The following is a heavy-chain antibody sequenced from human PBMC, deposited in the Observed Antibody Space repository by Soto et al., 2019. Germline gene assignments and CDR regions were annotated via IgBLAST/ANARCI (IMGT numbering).Heavy chain of an antibody. Sequence: QVQLVQSGAEVKKPGASVKVSCKASGYTFTSYYMHWVRQAPGQGLEWMGIINPSGGSTSYAQKFKGRVTMTRDTSTSTVYMELSSLRSEDTAVYYCASAVAGTRLAYWGQGTLVTVSS. CDR1: GYTFTSYY. CDR2: INPSGGST. D-gene: IGHD6-19*01. J-gene: IGHJ4*02. CDR3: ASAVAGTRLAY. V-gene: IGHV1-46*01.